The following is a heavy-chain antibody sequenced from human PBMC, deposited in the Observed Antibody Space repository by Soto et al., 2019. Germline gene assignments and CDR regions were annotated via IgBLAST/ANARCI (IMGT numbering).Heavy chain of an antibody. J-gene: IGHJ4*02. CDR3: ARDGVGATTYFGYLDY. CDR2: IRSDGSNI. V-gene: IGHV3-30*02. CDR1: GTNFSGYG. Sequence: PGGSLRLSCTTSGTNFSGYGMHWVRQAPGKGLEWVALIRSDGSNIQYADSVKGRFTISRDNSRKILYLQMDSLRADDTAVYYCARDGVGATTYFGYLDYWGQGAPVTVSS. D-gene: IGHD1-26*01.